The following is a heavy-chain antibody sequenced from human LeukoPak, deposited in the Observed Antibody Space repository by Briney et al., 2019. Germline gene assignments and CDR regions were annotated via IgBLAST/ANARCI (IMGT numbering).Heavy chain of an antibody. Sequence: KPAGSLRLSCAASGFTFSGYSMTWVRQAPGKGLEWVSYISSSASYMSYVDSVKGRFTISRDNAKKSLYLQMNSLRVEDTAVYYCARDLRQWLVDYWGQGTPVTVSS. CDR3: ARDLRQWLVDY. J-gene: IGHJ4*02. CDR2: ISSSASYM. D-gene: IGHD6-19*01. CDR1: GFTFSGYS. V-gene: IGHV3-21*01.